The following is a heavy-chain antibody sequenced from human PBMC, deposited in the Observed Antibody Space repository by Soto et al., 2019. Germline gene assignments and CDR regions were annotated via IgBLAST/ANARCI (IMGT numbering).Heavy chain of an antibody. CDR2: IYYSGST. V-gene: IGHV4-59*08. CDR3: ARGGYCSGGSCYSNLNY. D-gene: IGHD2-15*01. CDR1: GGSISSYY. Sequence: QVQLQESGPGLVKPSETLSLTCTVSGGSISSYYWSWIRQPPGKGLEWIGYIYYSGSTNYNPSLKSRVTISVDPSKNQFSLKLSSVTAADTAVYYCARGGYCSGGSCYSNLNYWGQGTLVTVSS. J-gene: IGHJ4*02.